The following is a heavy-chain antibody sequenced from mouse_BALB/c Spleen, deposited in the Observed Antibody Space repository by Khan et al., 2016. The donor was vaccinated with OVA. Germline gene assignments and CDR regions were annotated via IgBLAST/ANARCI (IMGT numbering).Heavy chain of an antibody. D-gene: IGHD1-1*01. CDR1: GFTFSTYG. Sequence: EVELVESGGDLVKPGGSLKLSCAASGFTFSTYGMSWVRQTPDKRLEWVATVSTGGGYTYYPDSVKGRFTISRDKAKHTLYLQMSGLKSEDTAIFYCTRLAYYYDSEGFAYWGQGTLVTVSA. CDR3: TRLAYYYDSEGFAY. V-gene: IGHV5-6*01. CDR2: VSTGGGYT. J-gene: IGHJ3*01.